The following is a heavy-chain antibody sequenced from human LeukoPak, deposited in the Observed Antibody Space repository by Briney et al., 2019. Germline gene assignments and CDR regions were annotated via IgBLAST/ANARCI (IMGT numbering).Heavy chain of an antibody. D-gene: IGHD6-19*01. J-gene: IGHJ2*01. CDR1: GGSINGYY. CDR2: IYTSGST. Sequence: SETLSLTCTVSGGSINGYYWSWIRQPAGKGLEWIGRIYTSGSTNYNPSLKSRVTMSVDTSKNQFSLKLSSVTAADTAVYYCARDAWLVHNWYFDLWGRGTLVTVSS. CDR3: ARDAWLVHNWYFDL. V-gene: IGHV4-4*07.